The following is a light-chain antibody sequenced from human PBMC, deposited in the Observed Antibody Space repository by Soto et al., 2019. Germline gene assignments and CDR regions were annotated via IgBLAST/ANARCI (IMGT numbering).Light chain of an antibody. Sequence: DLQLTQSPSFLSASVGDRVTITCRASQGISRYLAWYQQKPGKAPNLLIYAASTLQSGVPSRFSGSGSGTECTLTISSLQPEDCATYYCLQLYSYPLTCGGGTKVEIK. CDR2: AAS. CDR1: QGISRY. V-gene: IGKV1-9*01. J-gene: IGKJ4*01. CDR3: LQLYSYPLT.